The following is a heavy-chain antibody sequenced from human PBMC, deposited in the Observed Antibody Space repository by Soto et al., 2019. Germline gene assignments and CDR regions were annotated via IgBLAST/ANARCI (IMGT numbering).Heavy chain of an antibody. J-gene: IGHJ6*04. CDR1: GGSFSGYY. Sequence: SETLSLTCAVYGGSFSGYYWSWIRQPPGKGLEWIGEINHSGSTNYNPSLKSRVTISVDTSKNQFSLKLISVTAADTAVYYCARLRKGYYDGMDVWGEGSTVTVYS. V-gene: IGHV4-34*01. CDR2: INHSGST. CDR3: ARLRKGYYDGMDV.